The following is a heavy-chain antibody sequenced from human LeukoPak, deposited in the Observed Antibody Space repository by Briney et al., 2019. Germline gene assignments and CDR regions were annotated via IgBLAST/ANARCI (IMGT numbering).Heavy chain of an antibody. CDR1: GFTFSSYA. D-gene: IGHD1-26*01. CDR2: IKQDGSEK. CDR3: ARGDSVVGALYFDY. V-gene: IGHV3-7*01. Sequence: GGSLRLSCAASGFTFSSYAMSWVRQAPGKGLEWVANIKQDGSEKYYVDSVKGRFTISRDNAKNSLYLQMNSLRAEDTAVYYCARGDSVVGALYFDYWGQGTLVTVSS. J-gene: IGHJ4*02.